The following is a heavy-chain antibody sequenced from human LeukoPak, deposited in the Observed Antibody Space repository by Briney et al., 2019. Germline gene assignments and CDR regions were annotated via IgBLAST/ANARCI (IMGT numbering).Heavy chain of an antibody. Sequence: KSGGSLRLSCAASGFTFSDYYMSWIRQAPGKGLEWVSYISSSGSTIYYADSVKGRFTISRGNAKNSLYLQMNGLRAEDTAVYYCARGQAAAGYFDYWGQGTLVTVSS. CDR1: GFTFSDYY. CDR3: ARGQAAAGYFDY. CDR2: ISSSGSTI. V-gene: IGHV3-11*01. J-gene: IGHJ4*02. D-gene: IGHD6-13*01.